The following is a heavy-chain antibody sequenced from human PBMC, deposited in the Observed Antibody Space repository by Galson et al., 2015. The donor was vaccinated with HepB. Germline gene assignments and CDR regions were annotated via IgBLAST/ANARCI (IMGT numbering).Heavy chain of an antibody. D-gene: IGHD4-17*01. CDR1: GFIFSSYW. CDR2: TNPDGSIT. J-gene: IGHJ4*02. CDR3: TRDPYGDTNYDS. V-gene: IGHV3-74*01. Sequence: SLRLSCAASGFIFSSYWMHWVRQAPRKGLVWVSRTNPDGSITTYADSVKARFTISRDSAKNTLYLQMFGLRVEDTAVYYCTRDPYGDTNYDSWGQGTLVTVSS.